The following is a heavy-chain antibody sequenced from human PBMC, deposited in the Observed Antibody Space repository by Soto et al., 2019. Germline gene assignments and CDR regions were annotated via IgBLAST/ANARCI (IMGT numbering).Heavy chain of an antibody. J-gene: IGHJ5*02. Sequence: SETLSLTCTVSGGSISSSSYYWGWIRQPPGKGLEWIGSIYYSGSTYYNPSLKSRVTISVDTSKNQFSLKLSSVTAADTAVYYCARLPYYDFWSGSRWFDPWGQGTLVTVSS. V-gene: IGHV4-39*01. CDR2: IYYSGST. CDR3: ARLPYYDFWSGSRWFDP. D-gene: IGHD3-3*01. CDR1: GGSISSSSYY.